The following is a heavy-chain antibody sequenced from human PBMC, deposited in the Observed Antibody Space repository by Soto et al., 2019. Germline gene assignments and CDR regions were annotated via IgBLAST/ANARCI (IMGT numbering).Heavy chain of an antibody. V-gene: IGHV3-23*01. D-gene: IGHD2-2*01. CDR2: ISGSGGST. J-gene: IGHJ6*02. CDR3: AKESVVPGYYYYGMDV. CDR1: GFTFSSYA. Sequence: GGSLRLSCAASGFTFSSYAMSWVRQAPGKGLEWVSAISGSGGSTYYADSVKGRFTISRDNSKNTPYLQMNSLRAEDTAVYYWAKESVVPGYYYYGMDVWGQGTTVTVSS.